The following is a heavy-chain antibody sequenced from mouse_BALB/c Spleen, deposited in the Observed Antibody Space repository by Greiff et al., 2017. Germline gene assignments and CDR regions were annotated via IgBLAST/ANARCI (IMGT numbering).Heavy chain of an antibody. D-gene: IGHD2-1*01. CDR1: GYTFTSYW. CDR2: IFPGTGTT. V-gene: IGHV1S132*01. CDR3: ARTTRGDY. Sequence: VQLQQSGAELVKPGASVKLSCKTSGYTFTSYWIQWVKQRPGQGLGWIGEIFPGTGTTYYNEKFKGKATLTIDTSSSTAYIQLSSLTSEDSAVYFCARTTRGDYWGQGTTLTVSS. J-gene: IGHJ2*01.